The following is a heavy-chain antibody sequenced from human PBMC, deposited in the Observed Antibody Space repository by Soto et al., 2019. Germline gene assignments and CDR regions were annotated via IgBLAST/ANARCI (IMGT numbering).Heavy chain of an antibody. CDR3: ARETGYSSGWYYSCYGMDV. D-gene: IGHD6-19*01. J-gene: IGHJ6*02. V-gene: IGHV1-18*01. CDR2: ISAYNVNT. CDR1: GYTFTSYG. Sequence: QVQLVQSGAEVKKPGASVKVSCKASGYTFTSYGISWVRQAPGQGLEWMGWISAYNVNTNYAQKLQGRVTMTTDTSTSTAYMELRSLRSDDTAVYYCARETGYSSGWYYSCYGMDVWGQGTTVTVSS.